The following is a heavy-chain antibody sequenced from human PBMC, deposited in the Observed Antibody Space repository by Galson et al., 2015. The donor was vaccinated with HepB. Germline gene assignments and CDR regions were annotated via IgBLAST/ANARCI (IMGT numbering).Heavy chain of an antibody. CDR3: ARVQSIAARRAYYFDY. CDR1: GYTFTSYG. V-gene: IGHV1-18*01. Sequence: SVKVSCKASGYTFTSYGISWVRQAPGQGLEWMGWISAYNGNTNYAQKLQGRVTMTTVTSTSTAYMELRSLRSDDTAVYYCARVQSIAARRAYYFDYWGQGTLVTVSS. D-gene: IGHD6-6*01. J-gene: IGHJ4*02. CDR2: ISAYNGNT.